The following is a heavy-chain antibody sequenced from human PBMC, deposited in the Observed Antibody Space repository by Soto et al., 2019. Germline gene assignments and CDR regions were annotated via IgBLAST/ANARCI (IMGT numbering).Heavy chain of an antibody. CDR3: ARLTYYYDSSGKNYGMDV. D-gene: IGHD3-22*01. Sequence: PGESVKISCKGSGYSFTSYWIGWVRRMPWKGLEWMGIIYPGDSDTRYSPSFQGQVTISADKSISTAYLQWSSLKASDTAMYYCARLTYYYDSSGKNYGMDVWGQGTTITFSS. CDR1: GYSFTSYW. CDR2: IYPGDSDT. V-gene: IGHV5-51*01. J-gene: IGHJ6*02.